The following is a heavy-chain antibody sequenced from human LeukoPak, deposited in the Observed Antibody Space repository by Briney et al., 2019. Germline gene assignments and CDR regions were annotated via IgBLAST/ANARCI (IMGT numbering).Heavy chain of an antibody. J-gene: IGHJ4*02. Sequence: PGRSLRLSCAASGFTFSSYGMHWVRQASGKGLEWVAVISYDGSNKYYADSVKGRFTISRDNSKNTLYLQMNSLRAEDTAVFYCAKDHAYYYYDSSGYYDYWGQGTLVTVSS. V-gene: IGHV3-30*18. CDR3: AKDHAYYYYDSSGYYDY. CDR1: GFTFSSYG. D-gene: IGHD3-22*01. CDR2: ISYDGSNK.